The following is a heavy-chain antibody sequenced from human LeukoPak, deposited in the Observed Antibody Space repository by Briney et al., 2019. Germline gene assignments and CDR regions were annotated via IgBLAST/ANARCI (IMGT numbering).Heavy chain of an antibody. CDR1: GGSSSGYY. Sequence: SETLSLTCVLYGGSSSGYYWSWIRQPPGKGLEWIGEINHSRSTNYNPSLKSRVTISVDTSKNQFSLKLSSVTAADTAVYYCARRGPPRTMLRGVKSGWFDPWGQGTLVTVSS. CDR2: INHSRST. D-gene: IGHD3-10*01. V-gene: IGHV4-34*01. J-gene: IGHJ5*02. CDR3: ARRGPPRTMLRGVKSGWFDP.